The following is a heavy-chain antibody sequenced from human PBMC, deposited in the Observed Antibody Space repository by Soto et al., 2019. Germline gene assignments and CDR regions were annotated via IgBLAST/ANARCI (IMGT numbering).Heavy chain of an antibody. J-gene: IGHJ4*02. D-gene: IGHD3-16*01. Sequence: XSVKVSCKTSVYRFTTYDINWVRQATGQGLEWMGWINPNADKTGFAQKFQGRVTMTRDTSINTVYMELNNLRSEDTAVYYCARQRRGTWYYFDHWGQGTLVTVSS. CDR2: INPNADKT. CDR3: ARQRRGTWYYFDH. CDR1: VYRFTTYD. V-gene: IGHV1-8*01.